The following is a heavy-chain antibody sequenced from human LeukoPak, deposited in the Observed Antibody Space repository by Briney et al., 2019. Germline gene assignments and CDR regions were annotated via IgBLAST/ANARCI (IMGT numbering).Heavy chain of an antibody. CDR3: ARGGEPYYDFWSGPWDGMDV. D-gene: IGHD3-3*01. V-gene: IGHV1-8*01. Sequence: ASVKVSCKASGYTFTSYGINWVRQATGQGLEWMGWMNPNSGNTGYAQKFQGRVTMTRNTSISTAYMELSSLRSEDTAVYYCARGGEPYYDFWSGPWDGMDVWGQGTTVTVSS. CDR2: MNPNSGNT. J-gene: IGHJ6*02. CDR1: GYTFTSYG.